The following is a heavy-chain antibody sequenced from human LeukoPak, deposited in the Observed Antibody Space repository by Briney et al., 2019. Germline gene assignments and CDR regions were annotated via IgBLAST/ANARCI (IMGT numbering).Heavy chain of an antibody. CDR3: ARGHVDTATGFDP. D-gene: IGHD5-18*01. CDR2: INPNSGGT. J-gene: IGHJ5*02. Sequence: GASVKVSCKSSGYTFTGYYMHWVRQAPGQGLEWMGWINPNSGGTNYAQKFQGRVTMTRDTSITTAYMELNTLRSDDTAVYYCARGHVDTATGFDPWGQGTLVTVSS. V-gene: IGHV1-2*02. CDR1: GYTFTGYY.